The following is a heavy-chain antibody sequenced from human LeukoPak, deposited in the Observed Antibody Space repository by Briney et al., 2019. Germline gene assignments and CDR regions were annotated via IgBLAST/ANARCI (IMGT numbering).Heavy chain of an antibody. Sequence: SETLSLTCAVSGGSISSYYWSWIRQPPGRGLEWIGSIHYSGSTSYNSSLKSRVTISVDTSKNQFSLKLSSVTPADTAVYYCARQVYSSSWSYYFDNWGQGILVTVSS. CDR2: IHYSGST. V-gene: IGHV4-59*01. D-gene: IGHD6-13*01. CDR1: GGSISSYY. CDR3: ARQVYSSSWSYYFDN. J-gene: IGHJ4*02.